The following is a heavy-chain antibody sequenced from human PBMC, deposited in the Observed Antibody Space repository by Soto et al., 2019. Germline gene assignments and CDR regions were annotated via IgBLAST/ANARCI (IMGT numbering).Heavy chain of an antibody. CDR2: INHSGST. CDR3: ARGYGRNFAY. J-gene: IGHJ4*02. Sequence: SETLSLTCAVYGGPFSGYYWGWIRQPPGKGLEWIGEINHSGSTNHNPSLKSRVTISADTSKNQFSLKLSSVTAEDAAVYYCARGYGRNFAYWGQGTLGTVSS. CDR1: GGPFSGYY. D-gene: IGHD3-10*01. V-gene: IGHV4-34*01.